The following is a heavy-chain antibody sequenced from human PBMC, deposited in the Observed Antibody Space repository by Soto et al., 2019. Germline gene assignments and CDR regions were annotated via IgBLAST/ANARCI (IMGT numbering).Heavy chain of an antibody. CDR1: GGSISSSSYY. CDR2: IYYSGST. J-gene: IGHJ4*02. Sequence: QLQLQESGPGLVKPSETLSLTCTVSGGSISSSSYYWGWIRQPPGKGLEWIGSIYYSGSTYYNPSLKSRVTISVDTSKNQFSLKLSSVTAADTAVYYCARQVIAAAGNYFDYWGQGTLVTVSS. CDR3: ARQVIAAAGNYFDY. V-gene: IGHV4-39*01. D-gene: IGHD6-13*01.